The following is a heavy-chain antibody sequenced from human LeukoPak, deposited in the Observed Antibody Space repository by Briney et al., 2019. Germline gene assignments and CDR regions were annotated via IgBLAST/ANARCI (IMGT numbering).Heavy chain of an antibody. D-gene: IGHD3-9*01. V-gene: IGHV1-69*01. CDR2: IIPIFGTA. CDR3: ASTTYYDILTGYRHGMDV. Sequence: SVKVSCKASGGTFSSYAISWVRQAPGQGLEWMGEIIPIFGTANYAQKFQGRVTITADESTSTAYMELSSLRSEDTAVYYCASTTYYDILTGYRHGMDVWGQGTTVTVSS. J-gene: IGHJ6*02. CDR1: GGTFSSYA.